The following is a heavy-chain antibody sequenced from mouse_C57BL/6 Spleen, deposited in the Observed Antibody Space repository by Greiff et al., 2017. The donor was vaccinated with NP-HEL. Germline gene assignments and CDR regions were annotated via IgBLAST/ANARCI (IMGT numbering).Heavy chain of an antibody. CDR1: GYTFTSYW. J-gene: IGHJ4*01. Sequence: VQLQQSGAELVMPGASVKLSCKASGYTFTSYWMHWVKQRPGQGLEWIGEIDPSDSYTNYNQKFKGKSTLTVDKSSSTAYMQLSSLTSEDSAVYYCARTRGDAMDYWGQGTSVTVSS. CDR3: ARTRGDAMDY. V-gene: IGHV1-69*01. CDR2: IDPSDSYT.